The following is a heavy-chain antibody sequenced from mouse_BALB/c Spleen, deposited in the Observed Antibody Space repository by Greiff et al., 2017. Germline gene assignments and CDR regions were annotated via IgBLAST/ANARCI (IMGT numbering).Heavy chain of an antibody. CDR3: AREGDYYGHYAMDY. CDR1: GFSLTGYG. CDR2: IWGDGST. J-gene: IGHJ4*01. D-gene: IGHD1-1*01. V-gene: IGHV2-6-7*01. Sequence: VQLVESGPGLVAPSQSLSITCTVSGFSLTGYGVNWVRQPPGKGLEWLGMIWGDGSTDYNSALKSRLSISKDNSKSQVFLKMNSLQTDDTARYYCAREGDYYGHYAMDYWGQGTSVTVSS.